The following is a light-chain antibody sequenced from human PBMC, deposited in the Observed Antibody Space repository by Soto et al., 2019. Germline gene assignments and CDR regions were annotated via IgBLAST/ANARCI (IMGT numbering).Light chain of an antibody. V-gene: IGKV3-15*01. CDR1: HSLNNN. J-gene: IGKJ4*01. Sequence: EIVVTQSPATLSVSPGERATLSCRASHSLNNNLAWYQQKPGQAPRLLIYDASTRATGIPARFSGRGSATEFTLTISSLQSEDFAVYYCQHYHNWPLPFGGGTKVEIK. CDR2: DAS. CDR3: QHYHNWPLP.